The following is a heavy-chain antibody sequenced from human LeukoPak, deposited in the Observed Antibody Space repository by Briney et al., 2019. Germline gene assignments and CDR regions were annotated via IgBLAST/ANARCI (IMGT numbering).Heavy chain of an antibody. CDR1: GFTFSSYG. V-gene: IGHV3-30*02. CDR2: IRYDGSNK. D-gene: IGHD3-10*01. Sequence: GGSLRLSCAASGFTFSSYGMHWVRQAPGKGLEWVAFIRYDGSNKYYADSVKGRFTISRDNSKNTLYLQMNSLRAEDTAVYYCAKAYYYGSGSPNWFDPWGQGTLVTVSS. J-gene: IGHJ5*02. CDR3: AKAYYYGSGSPNWFDP.